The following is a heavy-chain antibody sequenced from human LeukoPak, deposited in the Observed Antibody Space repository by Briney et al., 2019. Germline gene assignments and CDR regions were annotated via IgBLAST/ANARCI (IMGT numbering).Heavy chain of an antibody. Sequence: PGGSLRLSCAASGFTFDDYGMSWVRQAPGKGLEWVSVIYNIGTTFYAESVKGRFTISRDNSKNMLYLQMNSLRAEDTAVYYCARLIAAPGDYWGQGTLVTVSS. V-gene: IGHV3-66*02. J-gene: IGHJ4*02. CDR2: IYNIGTT. CDR1: GFTFDDYG. CDR3: ARLIAAPGDY. D-gene: IGHD6-13*01.